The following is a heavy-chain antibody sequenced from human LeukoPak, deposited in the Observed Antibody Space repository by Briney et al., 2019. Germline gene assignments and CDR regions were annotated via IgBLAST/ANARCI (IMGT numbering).Heavy chain of an antibody. Sequence: PSETLSLTCAVYGGSFSGYYWSWIRQPPGKGLEWIGEIDHSGSTNYNPSLKSRVTISVDTSKNQFSLKLSSVTAADTAVYYCARERGDTAAPDAFDFWGQGRLVTVAS. D-gene: IGHD5-18*01. J-gene: IGHJ3*01. CDR3: ARERGDTAAPDAFDF. CDR2: IDHSGST. V-gene: IGHV4-34*01. CDR1: GGSFSGYY.